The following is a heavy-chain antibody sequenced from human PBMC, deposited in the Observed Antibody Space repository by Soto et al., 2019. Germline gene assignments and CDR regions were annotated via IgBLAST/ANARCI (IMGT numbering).Heavy chain of an antibody. J-gene: IGHJ4*02. Sequence: GGSLRLSCLASGFSFNSFNMNWIRRAPGRGLEWGASISVSGDNRYYGASVQGRFTTSRDNSKWSVFMALTSLRVADTAVYYCARDLGLLQSLVDYWGQGTLVTVSS. CDR2: ISVSGDNR. V-gene: IGHV3-21*01. D-gene: IGHD3-16*01. CDR1: GFSFNSFN. CDR3: ARDLGLLQSLVDY.